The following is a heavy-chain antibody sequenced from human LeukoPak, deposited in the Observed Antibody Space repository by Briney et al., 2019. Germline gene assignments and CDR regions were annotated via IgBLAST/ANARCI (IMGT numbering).Heavy chain of an antibody. V-gene: IGHV1-58*02. D-gene: IGHD2-21*02. J-gene: IGHJ4*02. CDR3: AAELYGGIFGHCCSFAY. CDR1: GFTFSNSA. Sequence: GASVKVSCKTSGFTFSNSAIQWVRRARGQPLEWIGWVIVGSGRTHYAQRLHDRLLITRDMATNVATLEVSSLTSEDTAVYYCAAELYGGIFGHCCSFAYWGQGTLVTVSS. CDR2: VIVGSGRT.